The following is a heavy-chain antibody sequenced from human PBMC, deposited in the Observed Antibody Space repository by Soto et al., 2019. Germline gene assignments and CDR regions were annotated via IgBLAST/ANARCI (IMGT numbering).Heavy chain of an antibody. V-gene: IGHV4-34*01. D-gene: IGHD5-12*01. Sequence: SETLSLTCAVYGGSFSGYYWSCIRQPPGKGLEWIGEINHSGRNNYNQSLKSRVTISVDTYKNKFSLKMSSVTAADTAVYYCTEGGYTVTELDYWGQGTLVTVS. J-gene: IGHJ4*02. CDR2: INHSGRN. CDR3: TEGGYTVTELDY. CDR1: GGSFSGYY.